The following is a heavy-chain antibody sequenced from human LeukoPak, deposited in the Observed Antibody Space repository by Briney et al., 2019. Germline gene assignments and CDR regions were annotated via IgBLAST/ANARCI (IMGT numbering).Heavy chain of an antibody. J-gene: IGHJ4*02. CDR1: GGSISSYY. CDR3: AREHCSSTSCYSRIDY. D-gene: IGHD2-2*02. CDR2: IYTSGST. V-gene: IGHV4-4*07. Sequence: SETLSLTCTVSGGSISSYYWSWIRQPAGKGLEWIGRIYTSGSTNYNPSLKSRVTISVDTSKNQFSLKLSSVTAADTAVYYCAREHCSSTSCYSRIDYWGQGTLVTVSS.